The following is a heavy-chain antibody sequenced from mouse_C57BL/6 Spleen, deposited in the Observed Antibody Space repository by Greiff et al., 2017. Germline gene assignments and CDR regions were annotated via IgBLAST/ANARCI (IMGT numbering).Heavy chain of an antibody. CDR1: GYTFTSYW. CDR2: INPSNGGT. V-gene: IGHV1-53*01. J-gene: IGHJ2*01. Sequence: QVQLQQPGTELVKPGASVKLSCKASGYTFTSYWMHWVKQRPGQGLEWIGNINPSNGGTNYNEKFKSNATLTVDKSSSTAYMQLSSLTSEDSAVYYCARGDYGSSYFDYWGQGTTLTVSS. CDR3: ARGDYGSSYFDY. D-gene: IGHD1-1*01.